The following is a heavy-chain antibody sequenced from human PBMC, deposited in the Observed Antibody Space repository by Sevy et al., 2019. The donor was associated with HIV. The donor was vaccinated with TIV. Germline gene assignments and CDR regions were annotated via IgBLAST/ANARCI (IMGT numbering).Heavy chain of an antibody. CDR1: GFTFGDYA. Sequence: GGSLRLSCTASGFTFGDYAMSWFRQAPGKGLEWVGFIRSKAYGGTTEYAASVKGRLTISRDDSKSIADLQMNSLKTEDTAVYYCTRDTPGHSSGRRGTKYYYYGMYVWCQGTTVTVSS. V-gene: IGHV3-49*03. D-gene: IGHD6-25*01. CDR3: TRDTPGHSSGRRGTKYYYYGMYV. J-gene: IGHJ6*02. CDR2: IRSKAYGGTT.